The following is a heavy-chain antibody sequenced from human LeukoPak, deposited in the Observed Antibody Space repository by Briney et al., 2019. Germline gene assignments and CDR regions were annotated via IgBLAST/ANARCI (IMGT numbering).Heavy chain of an antibody. V-gene: IGHV3-74*01. CDR1: GFTFKLYW. J-gene: IGHJ6*04. D-gene: IGHD3-16*01. Sequence: GGSLRLSCAASGFTFKLYWMHWVRQAPGKGPVWVSRINDDGSSISYADSVKGRFAISRDNSKKAVFLQMNDLRPDDTGVYYCAKAKTMGLYYYFATDVWGKGTTVIVAS. CDR2: INDDGSSI. CDR3: AKAKTMGLYYYFATDV.